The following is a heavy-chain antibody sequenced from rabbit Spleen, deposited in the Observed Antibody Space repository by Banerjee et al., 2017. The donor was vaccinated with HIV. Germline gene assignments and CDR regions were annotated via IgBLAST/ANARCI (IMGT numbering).Heavy chain of an antibody. D-gene: IGHD4-1*01. Sequence: QQLVESGGGLVKPGASLTLTCKASGFDFSRGYDMCWVRQAPGKGLEWIGCIYTGNVKTYYASWAKGRFTISKTSSTTVTLQMTSLTVADTATYFCVREVAAKFNLWGPGTLVTVS. CDR3: VREVAAKFNL. CDR2: IYTGNVKT. V-gene: IGHV1S40*01. J-gene: IGHJ4*01. CDR1: GFDFSRGYD.